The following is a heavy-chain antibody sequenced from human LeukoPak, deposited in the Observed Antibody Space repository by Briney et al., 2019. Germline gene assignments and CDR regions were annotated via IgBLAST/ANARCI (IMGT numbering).Heavy chain of an antibody. CDR3: ARATYCNSTSCYPELDY. CDR1: GYTFTSYG. J-gene: IGHJ4*02. D-gene: IGHD2-2*01. V-gene: IGHV7-4-1*02. Sequence: ASVKVSCKASGYTFTSYGISWVRQAPGQGLEWMGWINTNTGNPTYAQGFTGRFVFSLDTSVSTAYLQISSLKAEDTAVYYCARATYCNSTSCYPELDYWGQGTLVTVSS. CDR2: INTNTGNP.